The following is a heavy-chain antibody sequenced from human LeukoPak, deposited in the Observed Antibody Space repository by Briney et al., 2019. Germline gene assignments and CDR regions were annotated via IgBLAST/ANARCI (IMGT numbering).Heavy chain of an antibody. D-gene: IGHD3-3*02. V-gene: IGHV4-30-2*01. CDR3: ARDFIAQSPIPAF. Sequence: SETLSLTCTVSGDSISRSASSWSWIRQPPGKGLEWIGYIYHSGDTYYNPSLRSRVTISLDRSKNQFSLKLSSVTAADTAVYYCARDFIAQSPIPAFWGQGTLVSVSS. CDR2: IYHSGDT. J-gene: IGHJ4*02. CDR1: GDSISRSASS.